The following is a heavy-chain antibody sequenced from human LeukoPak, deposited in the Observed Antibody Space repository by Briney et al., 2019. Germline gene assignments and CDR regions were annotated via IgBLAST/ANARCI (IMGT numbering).Heavy chain of an antibody. V-gene: IGHV1-2*02. J-gene: IGHJ4*02. Sequence: ASVRVSCRASGYTFTGFAIHWVRQAPGQGLEWMGWINPNSGGTNYAQKFQGRVIMTLDTSISTAYMELSGLRSDDTAIYYCARVDGGDWYYFDYWGQGTLVTVSS. CDR2: INPNSGGT. CDR3: ARVDGGDWYYFDY. CDR1: GYTFTGFA. D-gene: IGHD2-21*02.